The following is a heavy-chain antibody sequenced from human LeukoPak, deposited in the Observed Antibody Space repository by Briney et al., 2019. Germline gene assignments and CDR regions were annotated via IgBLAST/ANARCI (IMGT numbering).Heavy chain of an antibody. D-gene: IGHD3-22*01. Sequence: ASVKVSCKASGYTLTSYTISWVRQAPGQGLEWMGWISAYNGNTKYAQKFQGRVTLTTDTSTSTAYMDLRSLRSDDTAVYYCARGLGAPYYDSFGYNADYWGQGTLVTVSS. CDR2: ISAYNGNT. CDR3: ARGLGAPYYDSFGYNADY. J-gene: IGHJ4*02. CDR1: GYTLTSYT. V-gene: IGHV1-18*01.